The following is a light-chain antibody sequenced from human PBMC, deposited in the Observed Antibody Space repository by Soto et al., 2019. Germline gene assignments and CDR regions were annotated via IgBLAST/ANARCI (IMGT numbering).Light chain of an antibody. CDR3: QSYDNSLSGVV. J-gene: IGLJ3*02. CDR2: GNT. Sequence: QLVLTQPPSVSGAPGQWVTISCTGSSSNIGAGYNVHWYQHLPGTVPKLLIYGNTNRPSGVPDRFSGSKSGTSASLAITGLQAEDEADYYCQSYDNSLSGVVFGGGTQLTVL. V-gene: IGLV1-40*01. CDR1: SSNIGAGYN.